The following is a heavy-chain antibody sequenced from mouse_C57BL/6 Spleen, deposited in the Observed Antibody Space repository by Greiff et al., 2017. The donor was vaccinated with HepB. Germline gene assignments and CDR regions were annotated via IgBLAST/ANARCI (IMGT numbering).Heavy chain of an antibody. CDR2: IDPSDSYT. V-gene: IGHV1-50*01. D-gene: IGHD1-1*01. CDR1: GYTFTSYW. J-gene: IGHJ2*01. CDR3: ASGVNYGDYFDY. Sequence: QVQLQQPGAELVKPGASVKLSCKASGYTFTSYWMQWVKQRPGQGLEWIGEIDPSDSYTNYNQKFKGKATLTVDTSSSTAYMQLSSLTSEDSAVYYCASGVNYGDYFDYWGQGTTLTVSS.